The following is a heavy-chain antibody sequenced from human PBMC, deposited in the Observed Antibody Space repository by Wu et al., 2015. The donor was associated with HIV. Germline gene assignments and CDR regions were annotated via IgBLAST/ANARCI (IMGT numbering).Heavy chain of an antibody. Sequence: GQLVQSGTEMKKPGASVKVSCKASGYIFTNFGISWVRQAPGQGLEWMGWINTYKGNTNYEQKFQGRVTMTIDTSADTAYMELRGLTSDDTAVYYCARDLAFLYYDSSGYSKFDHWGQGTLVTVSS. J-gene: IGHJ4*02. CDR1: GYIFTNFG. V-gene: IGHV1-18*01. CDR3: ARDLAFLYYDSSGYSKFDH. D-gene: IGHD3-22*01. CDR2: INTYKGNT.